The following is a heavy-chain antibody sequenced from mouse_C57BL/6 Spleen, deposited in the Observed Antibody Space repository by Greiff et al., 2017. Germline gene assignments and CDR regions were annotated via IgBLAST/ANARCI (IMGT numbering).Heavy chain of an antibody. CDR3: ASVGGYYVDYYAMDY. J-gene: IGHJ4*01. CDR2: ILPGSGST. D-gene: IGHD2-3*01. V-gene: IGHV1-9*01. Sequence: VQRVESGAELMTPGASVKLSCKATGYTFTGYWIEWVKQRPGHGLEWIGEILPGSGSTNYNEKFKGKATFTADTSSNTAYMQLSSLTTEDSAIYYCASVGGYYVDYYAMDYWGQGTSVTVSS. CDR1: GYTFTGYW.